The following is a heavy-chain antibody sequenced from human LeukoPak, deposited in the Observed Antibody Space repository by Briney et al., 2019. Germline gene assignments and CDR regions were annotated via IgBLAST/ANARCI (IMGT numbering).Heavy chain of an antibody. D-gene: IGHD3-10*01. CDR2: ISSSSSYI. Sequence: GGSLRLSCAASGFTFSSYSMNRVRQAPGKGLEWVSSISSSSSYIYYADSVKGRFTISRDNAKNSLYLQMNSLRAEDTAVYYCARTAYGSGSYHYDYWGQGTLVTVSS. CDR3: ARTAYGSGSYHYDY. V-gene: IGHV3-21*01. J-gene: IGHJ4*02. CDR1: GFTFSSYS.